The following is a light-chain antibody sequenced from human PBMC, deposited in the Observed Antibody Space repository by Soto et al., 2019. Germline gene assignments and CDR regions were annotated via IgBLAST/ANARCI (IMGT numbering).Light chain of an antibody. V-gene: IGLV2-14*03. CDR2: GVS. CDR3: ISYTSGNFYV. Sequence: QSALTQPASVSGSPGQSITLSCTGTSSDVGAYNYVSWYQQHPGKAPKLVVYGVSNRPSGVSNRFSGSTSGNTASLTISGVQAEDEADYYCISYTSGNFYVFGTGTKVTVL. J-gene: IGLJ1*01. CDR1: SSDVGAYNY.